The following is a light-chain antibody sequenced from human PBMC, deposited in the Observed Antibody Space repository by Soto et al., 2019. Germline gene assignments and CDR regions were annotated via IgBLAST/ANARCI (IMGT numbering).Light chain of an antibody. V-gene: IGKV3-20*01. Sequence: EIVLTQSPGTLSVPLGETATLSCRASQTVSSNYVAWYQQKPGQAPRLLIYGATNRATGVPDNFSGGGSGTAFTPTIFSLEPEDTAISSCQQYGSSPPTFGGGTKVEIK. CDR1: QTVSSNY. CDR2: GAT. J-gene: IGKJ4*01. CDR3: QQYGSSPPT.